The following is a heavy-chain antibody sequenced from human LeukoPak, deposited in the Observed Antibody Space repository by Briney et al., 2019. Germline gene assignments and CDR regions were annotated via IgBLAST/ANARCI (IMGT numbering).Heavy chain of an antibody. V-gene: IGHV4-61*02. CDR3: ARGLDDMYYYDSSGYNWFDP. Sequence: PSETLSLTCTVSGGSISSGSYYWSWIRQPAGKGLEWIGRIYSSGSTNYNPSLKSRVTISLDTSKNQFSLKLSSVTAADTAVYYCARGLDDMYYYDSSGYNWFDPWGQGTLVTVSS. CDR1: GGSISSGSYY. J-gene: IGHJ5*02. CDR2: IYSSGST. D-gene: IGHD3-22*01.